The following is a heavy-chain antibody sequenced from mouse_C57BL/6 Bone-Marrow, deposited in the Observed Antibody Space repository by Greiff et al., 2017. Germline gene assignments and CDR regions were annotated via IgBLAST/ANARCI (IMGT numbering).Heavy chain of an antibody. CDR1: EYEFPSHD. V-gene: IGHV5-2*03. J-gene: IGHJ4*01. Sequence: EVKLVESGGGLVQPGESLKLSCESNEYEFPSHDMSWVRKTPEKRLEWVAYISNGGGSNYYPDTVKGRFTISRDNAKNTLYLQMSRLKSEDTAMYYCARQNWSYYAMDYWGQGTSVTVSS. CDR2: ISNGGGSN. D-gene: IGHD4-1*01. CDR3: ARQNWSYYAMDY.